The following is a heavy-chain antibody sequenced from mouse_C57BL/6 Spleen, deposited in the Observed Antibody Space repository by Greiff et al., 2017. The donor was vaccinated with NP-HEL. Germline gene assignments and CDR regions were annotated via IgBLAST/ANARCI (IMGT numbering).Heavy chain of an antibody. Sequence: VQVVESGAELVKPGASVKISCKASGYAFSSYWMNWVKQRPGKGLEWIGQIYPGDGDTNYNGKFKGKATLTADKSSRTAYMQLSSLTSEDSAVYFCARHDSNEGFDYWGQGTLVTVSA. V-gene: IGHV1-80*01. CDR2: IYPGDGDT. CDR3: ARHDSNEGFDY. CDR1: GYAFSSYW. D-gene: IGHD2-5*01. J-gene: IGHJ3*01.